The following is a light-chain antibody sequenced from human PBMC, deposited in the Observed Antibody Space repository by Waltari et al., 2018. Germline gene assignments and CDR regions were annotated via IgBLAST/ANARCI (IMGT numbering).Light chain of an antibody. CDR3: CSYAGSYTSL. Sequence: QSALTQPRSVSGSPGQSVTISCTGTSSDVGGYNHVSWYQQHPGKAPKLMIYDVSKRPSGVPDRFSGSKSGNTASLTISGLQAEDEADYYCCSYAGSYTSLFGTGTKVTVL. V-gene: IGLV2-11*01. J-gene: IGLJ1*01. CDR1: SSDVGGYNH. CDR2: DVS.